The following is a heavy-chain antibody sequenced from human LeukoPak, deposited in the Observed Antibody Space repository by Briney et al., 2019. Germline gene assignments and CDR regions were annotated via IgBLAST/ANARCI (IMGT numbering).Heavy chain of an antibody. CDR2: ISAYNGNT. J-gene: IGHJ5*02. D-gene: IGHD4-17*01. Sequence: ASVKVSCKASGYTFTSYGISWVRQAPGQGLEWMGWISAYNGNTNYAQKLQGRVTMTTDTSTSTAYMELRSLRSDDTAVYYCARGPPHTWGDYVRFDPWGQGTLVTVSS. CDR3: ARGPPHTWGDYVRFDP. V-gene: IGHV1-18*01. CDR1: GYTFTSYG.